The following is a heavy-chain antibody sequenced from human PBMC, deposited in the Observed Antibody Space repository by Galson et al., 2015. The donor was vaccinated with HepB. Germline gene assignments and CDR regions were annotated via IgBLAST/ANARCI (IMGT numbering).Heavy chain of an antibody. J-gene: IGHJ4*02. CDR3: AKVFPEKTDGWYRQALYYFDS. V-gene: IGHV3-23*01. CDR1: GFTFSYYA. CDR2: ITPSGDNT. Sequence: SLRLSCAASGFTFSYYAMSWVRQAPGKGLEWISAITPSGDNTYSADSMKGRFFISRDNSQNTLFLQMNSLRADDTAIYFCAKVFPEKTDGWYRQALYYFDSWGQGTRVTDSS. D-gene: IGHD6-19*01.